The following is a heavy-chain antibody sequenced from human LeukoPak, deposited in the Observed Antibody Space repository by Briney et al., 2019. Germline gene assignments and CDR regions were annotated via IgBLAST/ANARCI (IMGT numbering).Heavy chain of an antibody. J-gene: IGHJ5*02. V-gene: IGHV4-4*02. CDR3: ASGPKAYYDSSGKYNWFDP. CDR2: IYRSGST. CDR1: GDSISSTNW. D-gene: IGHD3-22*01. Sequence: SETLSLTCAVSGDSISSTNWWSWVRQPPGKGLEWIGEIYRSGSTNYNPSLKSRVTMSVDKSKNQFSLNLSSVTAADTAVYYCASGPKAYYDSSGKYNWFDPWGQGTLVTVSS.